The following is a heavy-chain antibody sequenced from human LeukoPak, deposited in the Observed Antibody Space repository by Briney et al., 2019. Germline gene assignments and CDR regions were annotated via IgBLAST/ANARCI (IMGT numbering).Heavy chain of an antibody. J-gene: IGHJ3*02. CDR3: ARLTPQGITMIDDAFDI. D-gene: IGHD3-22*01. CDR2: MNPNSGNT. V-gene: IGHV1-8*02. CDR1: GYTFTSYG. Sequence: ASVKVSCKASGYTFTSYGINWVRQATGQGLEWMGWMNPNSGNTGYAQKFQGRVTMTRNTSISTAYMELSSLRSEDTAVYYCARLTPQGITMIDDAFDIWGQGTMVTVSS.